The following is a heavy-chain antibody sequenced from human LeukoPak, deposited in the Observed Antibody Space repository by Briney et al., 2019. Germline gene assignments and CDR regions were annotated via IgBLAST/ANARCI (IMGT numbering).Heavy chain of an antibody. V-gene: IGHV3-30*18. Sequence: GGSLRLSCAASGFTFSNYGMHWVRQAPGKGLEWVAVISYDGSNKYYADSVKGRFTISRDNSKNTLYLQMNSLRAEDTAVYYCAKARGYCTSTSCRGVDYWGQGTLVTVSS. CDR1: GFTFSNYG. J-gene: IGHJ4*02. CDR2: ISYDGSNK. D-gene: IGHD2-2*01. CDR3: AKARGYCTSTSCRGVDY.